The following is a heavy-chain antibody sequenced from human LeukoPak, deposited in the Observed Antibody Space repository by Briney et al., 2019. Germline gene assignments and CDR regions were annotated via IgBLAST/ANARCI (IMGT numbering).Heavy chain of an antibody. Sequence: GGSLRLSCAASGFTFSSYAMSWVRQAPGKGLEWVSVISGNGVSTHYADSMKGRFTISRDNSKNTLYLQMNSLRAEDTAIYYCAKGKSGSGSDVWGQGTTVIVSS. CDR2: ISGNGVST. V-gene: IGHV3-23*01. CDR1: GFTFSSYA. D-gene: IGHD3-10*01. CDR3: AKGKSGSGSDV. J-gene: IGHJ6*02.